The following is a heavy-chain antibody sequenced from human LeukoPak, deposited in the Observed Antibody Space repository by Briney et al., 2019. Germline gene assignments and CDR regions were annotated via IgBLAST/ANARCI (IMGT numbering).Heavy chain of an antibody. CDR2: ISSSSSYI. J-gene: IGHJ4*02. D-gene: IGHD6-19*01. Sequence: PGGSLRLSCAASGFTFSSYSMNWVRQAPGKGLECVSSISSSSSYIYYADSVKGRFTISRDNAKNSLYLQMNSLRAEDTAVYYCARDQEQWPKYYFDYWGQGTLVTVSS. CDR1: GFTFSSYS. CDR3: ARDQEQWPKYYFDY. V-gene: IGHV3-21*01.